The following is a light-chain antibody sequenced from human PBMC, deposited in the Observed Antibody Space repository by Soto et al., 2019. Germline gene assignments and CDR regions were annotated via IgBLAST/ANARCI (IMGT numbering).Light chain of an antibody. CDR2: DAS. Sequence: EIVLTQSPATPSLSPGERATLSCGASQSIGLAIAWYQHKPGQAPRLLIFDASQRATGIPARFRGSGSGTHFTLSIRSLAPEDFAVYYCQQRTDRPPWTFVAGNNVEIK. CDR1: QSIGLA. CDR3: QQRTDRPPWT. J-gene: IGKJ1*01. V-gene: IGKV3-11*01.